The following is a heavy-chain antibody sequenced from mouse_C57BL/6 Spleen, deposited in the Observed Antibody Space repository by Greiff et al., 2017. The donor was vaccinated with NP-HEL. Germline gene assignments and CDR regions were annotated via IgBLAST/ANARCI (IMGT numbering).Heavy chain of an antibody. D-gene: IGHD1-1*01. CDR3: ARQATVEHFDY. CDR1: GYAFSSYW. J-gene: IGHJ2*01. CDR2: IYPGDGDT. V-gene: IGHV1-80*01. Sequence: VQLQQSGAELVKPGASVKISCKASGYAFSSYWMNWVKQRPGKGLEWIGQIYPGDGDTNYNGKFKGKATLTADKSSSTAYMQLSSLTSEDSAVYFCARQATVEHFDYWGQGTTLTVSS.